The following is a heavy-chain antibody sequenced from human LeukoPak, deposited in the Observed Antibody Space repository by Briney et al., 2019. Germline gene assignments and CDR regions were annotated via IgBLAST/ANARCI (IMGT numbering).Heavy chain of an antibody. V-gene: IGHV3-23*01. D-gene: IGHD3/OR15-3a*01. J-gene: IGHJ4*02. CDR1: GCTFRSYG. Sequence: GGSLRLSFAVSGCTFRSYGMSWVRQAPGKGLEWVSGISGTGSTTDYADSVQGRLTISRDNSKNTLYLQMNSLRAEDTAVYYCAKDSDFRTGYFHYWGQGTQVTVSS. CDR3: AKDSDFRTGYFHY. CDR2: ISGTGSTT.